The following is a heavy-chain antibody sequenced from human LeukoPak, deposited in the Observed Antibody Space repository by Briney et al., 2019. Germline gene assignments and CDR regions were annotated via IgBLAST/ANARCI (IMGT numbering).Heavy chain of an antibody. V-gene: IGHV1-8*01. D-gene: IGHD2-15*01. Sequence: ASVKVSFKASGYTFTSYDINWVRQATGQGLEWMGWMNPSSGNTGYAQKFQGRVTMTRNTSISTAYMELSSLRSEDTAVYYCARGRAVVVAALNFFDYWGQGTLVTVSS. CDR1: GYTFTSYD. CDR3: ARGRAVVVAALNFFDY. J-gene: IGHJ4*02. CDR2: MNPSSGNT.